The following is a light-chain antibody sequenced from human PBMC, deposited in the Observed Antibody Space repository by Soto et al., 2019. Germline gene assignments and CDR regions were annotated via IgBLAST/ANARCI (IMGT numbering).Light chain of an antibody. CDR3: QQYYNSQWT. CDR1: QSVFNRSNKKYY. J-gene: IGKJ1*01. CDR2: WAS. Sequence: DIVMTQSPDSLAVSLGERATINCKSSQSVFNRSNKKYYLAWYQQKSGQSPKLLIYWASTRESGVPDRFSGSGSATDFTLTISSLQAEDAAVYYCQQYYNSQWTFGQGTKVEIK. V-gene: IGKV4-1*01.